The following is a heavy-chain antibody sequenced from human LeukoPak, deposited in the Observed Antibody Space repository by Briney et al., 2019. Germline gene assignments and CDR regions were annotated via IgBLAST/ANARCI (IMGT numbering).Heavy chain of an antibody. CDR3: ARGFEQQLSQEDYYGMDV. J-gene: IGHJ6*04. CDR2: IIPIFGTA. Sequence: SVKVSCKASGGTFSSYAISWVRQAPGQGLEWMGGIIPIFGTANYAQKFQGRVTITADESTSTAYMELSSLRSEDTAVYYCARGFEQQLSQEDYYGMDVWGKRTTVTVSS. CDR1: GGTFSSYA. V-gene: IGHV1-69*01. D-gene: IGHD6-13*01.